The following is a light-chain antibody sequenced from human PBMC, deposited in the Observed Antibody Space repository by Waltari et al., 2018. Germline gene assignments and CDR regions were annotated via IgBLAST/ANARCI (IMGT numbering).Light chain of an antibody. J-gene: IGLJ2*01. V-gene: IGLV6-57*03. CDR3: QSYDKPTVI. CDR2: EDS. Sequence: NFMLTQPHSVSGSPGMTITIYCTRSVGSIASAHVQWYQQRPGRAPITLIYEDSVRLSGVPDRFSASIDSSSNSASLTISGLRSDDEADYFCQSYDKPTVIFGGGTRVTV. CDR1: VGSIASAH.